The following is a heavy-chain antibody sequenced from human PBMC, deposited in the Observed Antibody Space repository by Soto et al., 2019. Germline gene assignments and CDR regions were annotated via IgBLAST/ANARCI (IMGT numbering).Heavy chain of an antibody. V-gene: IGHV3-72*01. Sequence: EVQLVESGGGLLQPGGSLRLSCEVSGFTLSDNYIDWVRQAPGKCLEWVCRYRGKAQGYSTASTASVYGRFTTSSDESQNSVSLQMNCMKTEVRAVYYCVIDTYFPDSSGDTRCFVNGGQGTLITVSS. J-gene: IGHJ1*01. CDR2: YRGKAQGYST. D-gene: IGHD3-22*01. CDR1: GFTLSDNY. CDR3: VIDTYFPDSSGDTRCFVN.